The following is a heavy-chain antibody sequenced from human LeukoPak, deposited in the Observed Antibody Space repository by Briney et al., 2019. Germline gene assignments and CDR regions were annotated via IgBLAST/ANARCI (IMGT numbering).Heavy chain of an antibody. CDR3: AELGITMIGGI. CDR1: GFTFSSYE. D-gene: IGHD3-10*02. Sequence: HPGGSLRLSCAASGFTFSSYEMNWVRQAPGKGLEWVSYISSSGSTIYYADSVKGRFTISRDNAKNSLYLQMNSLRAEDTAVYYCAELGITMIGGIWGKGTTVTISS. J-gene: IGHJ6*04. CDR2: ISSSGSTI. V-gene: IGHV3-48*03.